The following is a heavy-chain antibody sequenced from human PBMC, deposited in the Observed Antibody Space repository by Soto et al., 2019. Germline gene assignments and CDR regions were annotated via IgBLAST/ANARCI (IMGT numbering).Heavy chain of an antibody. CDR2: ISDSGGST. D-gene: IGHD6-6*01. V-gene: IGHV3-23*01. J-gene: IGHJ4*01. CDR3: AKENWGISSPALDT. Sequence: EVQLLESGGGLVQPGGSLRLSCAASGFTFSTYAMSWVRQAPGEGLQWVSGISDSGGSTYYADSVKCRFTISRDNSKNTLYLQTNSLRAEYTSVYYCAKENWGISSPALDTWGHGLLVNVSS. CDR1: GFTFSTYA.